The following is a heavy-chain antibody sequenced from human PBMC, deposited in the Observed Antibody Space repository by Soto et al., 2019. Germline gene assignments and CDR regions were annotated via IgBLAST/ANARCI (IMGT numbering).Heavy chain of an antibody. CDR2: ISLSDDDT. CDR3: VKDWTGSTCPCMDV. J-gene: IGHJ6*02. D-gene: IGHD6-13*01. Sequence: EVHLLESGGGLVQPGGSLRLSCAASGFTFSSHAMSWVRQAPGKGLEWVSGISLSDDDTYYVDSVKGRFTISRDNSKNTLYLQMHSLRAEDTAIYYCVKDWTGSTCPCMDVWGQGTTVTVS. V-gene: IGHV3-23*01. CDR1: GFTFSSHA.